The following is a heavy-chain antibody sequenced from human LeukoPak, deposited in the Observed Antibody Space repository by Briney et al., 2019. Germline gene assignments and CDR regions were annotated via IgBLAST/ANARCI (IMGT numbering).Heavy chain of an antibody. Sequence: ALVKVSCKASGYTFTGYYMHWVRQAPGQGLEWMGWINPNSGGTNYAQKFQGRVTMTRDTSISTAYMELSRLRSDDTAVYYCAAGGSSSRSYYFDYWGQGTLVTVSS. CDR2: INPNSGGT. V-gene: IGHV1-2*02. J-gene: IGHJ4*02. CDR1: GYTFTGYY. D-gene: IGHD6-13*01. CDR3: AAGGSSSRSYYFDY.